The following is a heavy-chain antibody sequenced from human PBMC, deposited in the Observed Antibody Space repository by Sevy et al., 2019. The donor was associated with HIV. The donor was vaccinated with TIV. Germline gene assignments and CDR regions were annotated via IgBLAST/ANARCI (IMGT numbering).Heavy chain of an antibody. CDR2: ISYDGSNK. CDR1: GFTFSSYA. Sequence: GGSLRLSCAASGFTFSSYAMHWVRQAPGKGLEWVAVISYDGSNKYYADSVKGRFTISRDNSKNTLYLQMNSLRAEDTAVYYCARGPRGGYYDSRGYPYFTDWGQGTLVTVSS. D-gene: IGHD3-22*01. V-gene: IGHV3-30*04. CDR3: ARGPRGGYYDSRGYPYFTD. J-gene: IGHJ4*02.